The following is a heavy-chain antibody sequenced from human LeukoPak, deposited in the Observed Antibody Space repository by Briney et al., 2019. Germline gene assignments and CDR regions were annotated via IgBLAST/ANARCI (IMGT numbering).Heavy chain of an antibody. CDR1: GFTFSIYW. D-gene: IGHD3-22*01. J-gene: IGHJ4*02. Sequence: LGGSLRLSCAASGFTFSIYWMHWVRQAPGKGLVWVSRINSDGSSTSYADSVKGRFTISRDNAKNTLYLQMNSLRAEDTAVYYCARRYYYDTSGYNFDYWGQGTLVTVSS. CDR2: INSDGSST. V-gene: IGHV3-74*01. CDR3: ARRYYYDTSGYNFDY.